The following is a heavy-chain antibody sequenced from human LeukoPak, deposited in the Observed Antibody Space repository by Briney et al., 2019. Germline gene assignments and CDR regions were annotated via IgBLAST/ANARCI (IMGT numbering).Heavy chain of an antibody. Sequence: GGSLRLSCAASGFTVSSIYMSWVRQAPGKGLEWVSVIYGGGTTYYADSVKGRFTISRDNSKNTLYLQMNTLRGEDTAVYYCARANRGAFDYWGQGALVTVSS. CDR2: IYGGGTT. J-gene: IGHJ4*02. V-gene: IGHV3-53*01. CDR1: GFTVSSIY. D-gene: IGHD1-26*01. CDR3: ARANRGAFDY.